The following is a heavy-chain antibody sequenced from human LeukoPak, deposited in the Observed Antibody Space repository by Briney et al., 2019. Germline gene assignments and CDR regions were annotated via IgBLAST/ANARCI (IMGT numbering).Heavy chain of an antibody. D-gene: IGHD2-2*01. V-gene: IGHV1-69*06. CDR2: IIPIFGTA. CDR3: ARADIVVVPAAIVISWFDP. J-gene: IGHJ5*02. Sequence: SVKVSCKASGGTFSSYAISWVRRAPGQGLEWMGGIIPIFGTANYAQKFQGRVTIAADKSTSTAYMGLSSLRSEDTAVYYCARADIVVVPAAIVISWFDPWGQGTLVTVSS. CDR1: GGTFSSYA.